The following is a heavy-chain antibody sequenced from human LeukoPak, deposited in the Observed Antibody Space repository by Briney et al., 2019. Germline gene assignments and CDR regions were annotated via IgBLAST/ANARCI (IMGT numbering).Heavy chain of an antibody. D-gene: IGHD6-19*01. V-gene: IGHV3-73*01. CDR2: IRSKANSYAT. CDR3: TRRGSGGVAGTAYDY. Sequence: GGSLRLSCAASGFTFSGSAMHWVRQASGKGLEWVGRIRSKANSYATAYAASVKGRFTISRDDSKNTAYLQMNSLKTEDTAVYYCTRRGSGGVAGTAYDYWGQGTLVTVSS. CDR1: GFTFSGSA. J-gene: IGHJ4*02.